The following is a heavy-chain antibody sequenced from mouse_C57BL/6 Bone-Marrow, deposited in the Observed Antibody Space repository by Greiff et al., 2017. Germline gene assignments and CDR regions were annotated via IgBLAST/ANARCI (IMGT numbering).Heavy chain of an antibody. CDR2: ISNLAYSI. D-gene: IGHD3-2*02. J-gene: IGHJ3*01. CDR3: ARGADSSGPAWFAY. V-gene: IGHV5-15*01. Sequence: EVQGVESGGGLVQPGGSLKLSCAASGFTFSDYGMAWVRQAPRKGPEWVAFISNLAYSIYYADTVTGRFTISRENAKNTLYLEMSSLRSEDTAMYYCARGADSSGPAWFAYWGQGTLVTVSA. CDR1: GFTFSDYG.